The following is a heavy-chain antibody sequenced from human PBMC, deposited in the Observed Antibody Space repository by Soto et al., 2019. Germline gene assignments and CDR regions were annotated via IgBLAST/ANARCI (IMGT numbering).Heavy chain of an antibody. D-gene: IGHD6-19*01. V-gene: IGHV1-3*01. CDR1: GYTFTSYA. CDR2: INAGNGNT. CDR3: ARGFEHPSGWYVWFDP. Sequence: ASVKVSCKASGYTFTSYAIHWVRQAPGQRLEWMGWINAGNGNTKYSQKFQGRVTITRDTSTSTAYMELWSLRSDDTAAYYCARGFEHPSGWYVWFDPWGQGTLVTVSS. J-gene: IGHJ5*02.